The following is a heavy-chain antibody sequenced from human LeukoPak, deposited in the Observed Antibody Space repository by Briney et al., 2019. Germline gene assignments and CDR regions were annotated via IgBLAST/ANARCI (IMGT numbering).Heavy chain of an antibody. V-gene: IGHV3-53*01. CDR3: ARGVTTAGNTFNWFDP. J-gene: IGHJ5*02. D-gene: IGHD6-13*01. CDR2: IYSGGST. Sequence: PGGSLRLSCVASGFAVSSNYMSWVRQAPGKGLEWVSFIYSGGSTYYADSVKGRFTISRDNSKNTLHLQMNSLRAEDTAVYYCARGVTTAGNTFNWFDPWGQGTLVTVSS. CDR1: GFAVSSNY.